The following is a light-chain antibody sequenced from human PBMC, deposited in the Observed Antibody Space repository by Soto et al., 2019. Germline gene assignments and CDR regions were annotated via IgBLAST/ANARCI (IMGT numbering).Light chain of an antibody. V-gene: IGKV1-5*01. CDR3: LRDINYPWT. CDR2: DAS. CDR1: QSISSW. J-gene: IGKJ5*01. Sequence: DIQMPQSPSTLSASVGERVIITSRASQSISSWLAWYQQKPGKAPKLLIYDASSLESGVPTSFSGSGSGTDFTLAISSLQPEDPATYYCLRDINYPWTFGQGTRLEI.